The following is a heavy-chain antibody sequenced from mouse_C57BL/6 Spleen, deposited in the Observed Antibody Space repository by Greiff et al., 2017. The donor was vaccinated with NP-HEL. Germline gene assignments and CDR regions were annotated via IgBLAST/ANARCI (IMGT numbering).Heavy chain of an antibody. CDR1: GYTFTSYW. V-gene: IGHV1-61*01. CDR3: ARTRRYYAMDY. Sequence: QQSCKASGYTFTSYWMDWVKQRPGQGLEWIGNIYPSDSETHYNQKFKDKATLTVDKSSSTAYMQLSSLTSEDSAVYYCARTRRYYAMDYWGQGTSVTVSS. CDR2: IYPSDSET. J-gene: IGHJ4*01.